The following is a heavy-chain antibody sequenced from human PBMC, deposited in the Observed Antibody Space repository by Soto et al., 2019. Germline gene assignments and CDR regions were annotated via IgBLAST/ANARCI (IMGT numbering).Heavy chain of an antibody. Sequence: ERLCRSGTVTGGSISSRSYYWGWIRQPPGKGLEWIGSIYYSWSTYNNPSLRSRVSMSIDTSKDQFSLKLKSVTAADTALYFCARQRTSVVTQAYFDVWGPGSLVTVYS. D-gene: IGHD2-21*02. CDR1: GGSISSRSYY. V-gene: IGHV4-39*01. CDR2: IYYSWST. J-gene: IGHJ4*02. CDR3: ARQRTSVVTQAYFDV.